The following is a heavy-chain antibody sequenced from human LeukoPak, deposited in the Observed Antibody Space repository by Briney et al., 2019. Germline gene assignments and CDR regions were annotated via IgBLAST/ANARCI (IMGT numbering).Heavy chain of an antibody. CDR2: ISGSGGST. CDR3: ARGRDYDSSGYYHCYFDY. Sequence: GGSLRLSCGVSACTFSCYWMSWVRQAPGKGLEWVSAISGSGGSTYYADSVKGRFTISRDNSKNTLFLQMNSLRAEDTAVYYCARGRDYDSSGYYHCYFDYWGQGTLVTVSS. D-gene: IGHD3-22*01. V-gene: IGHV3-23*01. J-gene: IGHJ4*02. CDR1: ACTFSCYW.